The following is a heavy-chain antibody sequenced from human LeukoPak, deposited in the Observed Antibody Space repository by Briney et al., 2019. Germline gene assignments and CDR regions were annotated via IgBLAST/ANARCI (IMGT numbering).Heavy chain of an antibody. J-gene: IGHJ4*02. CDR3: AREIVPLWLRGYFDY. D-gene: IGHD5-18*01. Sequence: ASVKVSCKASGYTYTNYGISWVRQAPGQGLEWMGSISAYNGNTNYAQKFQGRVTMTTDSSSSTAYMELRSLRSDDTAVYYCAREIVPLWLRGYFDYWGQGTLVTVSS. CDR2: ISAYNGNT. CDR1: GYTYTNYG. V-gene: IGHV1-18*01.